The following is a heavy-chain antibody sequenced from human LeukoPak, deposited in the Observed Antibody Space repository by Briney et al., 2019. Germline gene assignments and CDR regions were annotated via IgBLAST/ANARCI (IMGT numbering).Heavy chain of an antibody. J-gene: IGHJ5*02. CDR2: IIPIFGTA. CDR1: GGTFISYA. V-gene: IGHV1-69*13. D-gene: IGHD2-21*01. CDR3: AREWPRLNWFDP. Sequence: SVKVSCKASGGTFISYAISWVRQAPGQGLEWMGGIIPIFGTANYAQKFQGRVTITADESTSTAYMELSSLRSEDTAVYYCAREWPRLNWFDPWGQGTLVTVSS.